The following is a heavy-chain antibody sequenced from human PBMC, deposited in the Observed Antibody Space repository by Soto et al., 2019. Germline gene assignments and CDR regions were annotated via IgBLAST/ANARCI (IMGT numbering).Heavy chain of an antibody. CDR3: ARKTYYDFWSGCYFDY. Sequence: GALRLSCAASGFTFSSYEMNWVRQAPGKGLEWVSYISSSGSTIYYADSVKGRFTISRDNAKNSLYLQMNSLRAEDTAVYYCARKTYYDFWSGCYFDYSGQGTLVTFSS. CDR2: ISSSGSTI. D-gene: IGHD3-3*01. J-gene: IGHJ4*02. CDR1: GFTFSSYE. V-gene: IGHV3-48*03.